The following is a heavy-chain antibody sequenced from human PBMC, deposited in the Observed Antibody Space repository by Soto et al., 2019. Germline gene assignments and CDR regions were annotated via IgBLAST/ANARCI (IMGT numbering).Heavy chain of an antibody. V-gene: IGHV3-23*01. D-gene: IGHD3-16*01. Sequence: GGSLRLSCAASGFTFRTYAMSWVRQAPGKGLEWVSGLFGNGGGISYADSVKGRFTISRDNSNNMLYLQMRSLRVEDTAVYYCAKDRRPDGLWAFDHWGQGTLVTVGS. CDR2: LFGNGGGI. CDR3: AKDRRPDGLWAFDH. CDR1: GFTFRTYA. J-gene: IGHJ4*02.